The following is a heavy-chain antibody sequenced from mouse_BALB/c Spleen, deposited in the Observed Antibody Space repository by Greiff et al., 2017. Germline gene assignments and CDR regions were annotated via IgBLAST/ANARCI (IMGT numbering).Heavy chain of an antibody. D-gene: IGHD1-1*01. Sequence: EVKLMESGGGLVQPGGSRKLSCAASGFTFSDYGMAWVRQAPGKGPEWVAFISNLAYSSYYADTVTGRFTISRENAKNTLYLEMSSLRSEDTAMYYCARVTKFLGYFDVWGAGTTVTVSS. CDR2: ISNLAYSS. V-gene: IGHV5-15*02. CDR1: GFTFSDYG. CDR3: ARVTKFLGYFDV. J-gene: IGHJ1*01.